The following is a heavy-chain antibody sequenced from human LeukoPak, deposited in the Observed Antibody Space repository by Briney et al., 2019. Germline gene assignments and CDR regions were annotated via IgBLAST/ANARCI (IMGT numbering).Heavy chain of an antibody. CDR2: IYHSGST. CDR3: ARESNYYDSSGSIDY. CDR1: GGSISSGGYS. D-gene: IGHD3-22*01. J-gene: IGHJ4*02. V-gene: IGHV4-30-2*01. Sequence: SETLSLTCAVSGGSISSGGYSWSWIRQPPGKGLEWIGYIYHSGSTYYNPSLKSRVTISVDRSKNQFSLKLSSVTAADTAVYYCARESNYYDSSGSIDYWGQGTLVTASS.